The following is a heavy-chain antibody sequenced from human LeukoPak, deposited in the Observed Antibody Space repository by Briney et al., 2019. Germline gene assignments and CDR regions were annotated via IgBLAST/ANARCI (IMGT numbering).Heavy chain of an antibody. CDR3: ARSIGWSKSFPFYFDP. CDR2: ISSSGSTI. CDR1: GFTFSDYY. J-gene: IGHJ5*02. Sequence: PVGSLRLSCAASGFTFSDYYMSWLRQAPGKGLEWVSYISSSGSTIYDADTVKGRFTTARDNAKKLLFLQMDSLRAEDTAVYYCARSIGWSKSFPFYFDPWGQGSLVTVSS. D-gene: IGHD6-19*01. V-gene: IGHV3-11*04.